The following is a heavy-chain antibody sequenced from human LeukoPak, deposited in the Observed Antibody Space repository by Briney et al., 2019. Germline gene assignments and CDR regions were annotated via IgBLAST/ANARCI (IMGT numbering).Heavy chain of an antibody. CDR2: PWYDGSNK. J-gene: IGHJ4*02. CDR1: GFTFSSYA. D-gene: IGHD5-24*01. Sequence: GGSLRLSCAASGFTFSSYAMHWVRQAPGKGLEWVAVPWYDGSNKYYADSVKGRFTISRDNSNNTLYLQMNSLRVEDTAVYYCSRGIDGYDSIVDYWGQGTLVTVSS. V-gene: IGHV3-33*01. CDR3: SRGIDGYDSIVDY.